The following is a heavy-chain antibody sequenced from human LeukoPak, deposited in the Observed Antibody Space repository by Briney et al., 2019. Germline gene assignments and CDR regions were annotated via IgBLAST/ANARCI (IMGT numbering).Heavy chain of an antibody. J-gene: IGHJ3*02. CDR1: GFTFGRHA. CDR2: VFDSGAPT. V-gene: IGHV3-23*01. Sequence: GGSLRLSCVASGFTFGRHAMNWVRQAPGKGLEWVSSVFDSGAPTYYADSVKGRFTISRGNSKNTMYLQMESLRAEDTAVYYCTKAVGGGRDAYDIWGQGTLVTVSS. D-gene: IGHD3-16*01. CDR3: TKAVGGGRDAYDI.